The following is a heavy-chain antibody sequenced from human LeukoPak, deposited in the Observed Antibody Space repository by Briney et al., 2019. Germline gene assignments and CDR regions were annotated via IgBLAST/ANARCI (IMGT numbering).Heavy chain of an antibody. Sequence: SGRSLRLSCAASGFTFSSYAMHWVRQAPGKGLEWVSVISYDGGNKYYADSVRGRFTISRDNSKNTLYLQMNSLRTEDTAVYYCARDGPSEAILWGYFDSWGQGTLVTVSS. J-gene: IGHJ4*02. CDR2: ISYDGGNK. D-gene: IGHD2-21*01. CDR1: GFTFSSYA. CDR3: ARDGPSEAILWGYFDS. V-gene: IGHV3-30-3*01.